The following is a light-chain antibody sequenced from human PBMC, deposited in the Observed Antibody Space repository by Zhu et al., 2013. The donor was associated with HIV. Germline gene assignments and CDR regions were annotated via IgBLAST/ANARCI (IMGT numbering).Light chain of an antibody. CDR3: NSHRSGTTLVL. CDR1: NIGRKT. V-gene: IGLV3-21*01. CDR2: DDT. J-gene: IGLJ2*01. Sequence: SYVLTQPPSVSVAPGKTATITCGGINIGRKTVHWYQQRPGQAPVLVMYDDTDRPSGIPERFSGSNSGNTASLTISGLQDDDEAEYYCNSHRSGTTLVLFGGGTKVTVL.